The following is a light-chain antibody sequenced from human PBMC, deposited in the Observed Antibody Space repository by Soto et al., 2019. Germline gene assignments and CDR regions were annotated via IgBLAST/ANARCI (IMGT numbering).Light chain of an antibody. CDR2: AAS. V-gene: IGKV3-15*01. J-gene: IGKJ3*01. CDR1: QSVGRN. Sequence: EIVVTQSPGILSVSPGDRATLSCRASQSVGRNLAWYQQKPGQAPTLLIYAASTRATGLPARFSGSGSGTDFTLTISSLQSEYCAVYYCQEYSKWPLFTFGPGTRVDIK. CDR3: QEYSKWPLFT.